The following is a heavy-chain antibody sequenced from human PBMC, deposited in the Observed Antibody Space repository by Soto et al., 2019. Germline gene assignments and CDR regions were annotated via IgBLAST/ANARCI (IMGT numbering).Heavy chain of an antibody. Sequence: QVQLVESGGGVVQPGGSLRLSCPASGFTFISYGMHWVRQAPGRGRGGGAVISYDGSKKYFADSVKGRFTISRDNSKNPRYLQMNSLRAEATAVYYCAKVKFPYSSGWSFDYWGQGTLVTVSS. J-gene: IGHJ4*02. CDR1: GFTFISYG. D-gene: IGHD6-19*01. CDR2: ISYDGSKK. V-gene: IGHV3-30*18. CDR3: AKVKFPYSSGWSFDY.